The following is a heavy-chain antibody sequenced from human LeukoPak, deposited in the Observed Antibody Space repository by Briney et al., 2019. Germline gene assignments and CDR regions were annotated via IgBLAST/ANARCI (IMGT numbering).Heavy chain of an antibody. CDR1: GFTFSSYA. Sequence: GGSLRLSCAASGFTFSSYAMSWVRQAPGKGLEWVSAISGSGGSTYYADSVKGRFTISRDNSKNTLYLQMNSLRAEDTAVYYCARDREEYCSGGSCSSFDYWGQGILVTVSS. D-gene: IGHD2-15*01. J-gene: IGHJ4*02. V-gene: IGHV3-23*01. CDR2: ISGSGGST. CDR3: ARDREEYCSGGSCSSFDY.